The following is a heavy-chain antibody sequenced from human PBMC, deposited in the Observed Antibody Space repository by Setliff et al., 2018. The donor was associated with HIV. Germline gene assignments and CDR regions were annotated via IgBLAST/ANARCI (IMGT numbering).Heavy chain of an antibody. CDR3: ARGKTTGSFFDKIHAASNV. Sequence: SETLSLTCAAFGDSFKSAYYWGWIRQPPRKTLQWLGSVFYRGGAYYNPSFKARLTMSLDTSKNQFSLNLTSLTAADTAVYFCARGKTTGSFFDKIHAASNVWGPGTLVTVSS. CDR1: GDSFKSAYY. J-gene: IGHJ3*01. D-gene: IGHD4-17*01. V-gene: IGHV4-38-2*01. CDR2: VFYRGGA.